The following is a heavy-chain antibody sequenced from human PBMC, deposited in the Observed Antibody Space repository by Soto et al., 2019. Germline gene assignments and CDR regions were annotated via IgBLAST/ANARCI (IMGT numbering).Heavy chain of an antibody. V-gene: IGHV4-59*01. CDR2: IYYSGST. D-gene: IGHD3-22*01. CDR1: GGSISSYY. CDR3: ASLRGDYYDSSGYYFDY. J-gene: IGHJ4*02. Sequence: SETLSLTCTVSGGSISSYYWSWIRQPPGKGLEWIGYIYYSGSTNYNPSLKSRVTISVDTSKNQFSLKLSSVTAADTAVYYCASLRGDYYDSSGYYFDYWGQGTLVTVS.